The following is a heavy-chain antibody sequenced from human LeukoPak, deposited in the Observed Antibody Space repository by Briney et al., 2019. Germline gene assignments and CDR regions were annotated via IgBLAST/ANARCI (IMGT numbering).Heavy chain of an antibody. CDR3: ATGREAPNYVDSPGDY. D-gene: IGHD4-17*01. V-gene: IGHV3-30-3*01. Sequence: GGSLRLSCAASGFTFSSYAMHWVRQAPGKGLEWVAVISYDGSNKYHADSVKGRFTISRDNSKNTLYLQMSSLRAEDTAVYFCATGREAPNYVDSPGDYWGQGTLVTVSS. J-gene: IGHJ4*02. CDR2: ISYDGSNK. CDR1: GFTFSSYA.